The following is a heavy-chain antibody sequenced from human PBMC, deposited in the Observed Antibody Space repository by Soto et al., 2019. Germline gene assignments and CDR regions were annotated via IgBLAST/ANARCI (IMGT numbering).Heavy chain of an antibody. CDR2: ISGSGGST. J-gene: IGHJ4*02. Sequence: EVQLLESGGGLVQPGGSLRLSCAASGFTFSSYAMSWVRQAPGKGLEWVSAISGSGGSTYYADSVKGRFTISRDNSKNTLYLQVNSLRAEDTAVYYCAKGGRCSSTSCQYFDYWGQGTLVTVSS. D-gene: IGHD2-2*01. CDR3: AKGGRCSSTSCQYFDY. CDR1: GFTFSSYA. V-gene: IGHV3-23*01.